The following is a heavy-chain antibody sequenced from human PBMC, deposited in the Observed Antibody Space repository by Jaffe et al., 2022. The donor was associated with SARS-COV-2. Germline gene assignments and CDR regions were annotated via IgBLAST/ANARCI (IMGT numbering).Heavy chain of an antibody. J-gene: IGHJ4*02. CDR1: GFTFSSYG. CDR3: ARDYCGGDCYNYDY. V-gene: IGHV3-33*01. Sequence: QVQLVESGGGVVQPGRSLRLSCAASGFTFSSYGMHWVRQAPGKGLEWVAVIWYDGSNKYYADSVKGRFTISRDNSKNTLYLQMNSLRAEDTAVYYCARDYCGGDCYNYDYWGQGTLVTVSS. D-gene: IGHD2-21*02. CDR2: IWYDGSNK.